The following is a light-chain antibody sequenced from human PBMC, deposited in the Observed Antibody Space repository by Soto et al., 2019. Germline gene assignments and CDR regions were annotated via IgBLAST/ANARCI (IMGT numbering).Light chain of an antibody. V-gene: IGKV3-20*01. Sequence: EIVLTQSPGSLSLSPGERATLSCRASQSVDSTFFAWYQKKPGQAPRLLMYGVSKRATGIPDRFSGNGSGTDFTLTISRLEPEDFVVYYCQQYMSSVTFGQGTRVEIK. J-gene: IGKJ1*01. CDR2: GVS. CDR3: QQYMSSVT. CDR1: QSVDSTF.